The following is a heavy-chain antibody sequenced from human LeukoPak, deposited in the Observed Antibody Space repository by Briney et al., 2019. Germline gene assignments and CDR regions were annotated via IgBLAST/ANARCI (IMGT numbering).Heavy chain of an antibody. CDR1: GFTFSSYG. V-gene: IGHV3-30*18. D-gene: IGHD4-17*01. CDR2: ISYDGSNK. Sequence: PGGSLRLSCAASGFTFSSYGMHWVRQAPGKGLEWVAVISYDGSNKYYADSVKGRFTISRDNSKNTLYLQMNSLRAEDTAVYYCAKDANYGDYEGYFQHWGQGTLVTVSS. CDR3: AKDANYGDYEGYFQH. J-gene: IGHJ1*01.